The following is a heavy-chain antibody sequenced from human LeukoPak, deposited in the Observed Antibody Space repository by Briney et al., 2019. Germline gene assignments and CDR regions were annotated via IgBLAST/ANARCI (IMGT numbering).Heavy chain of an antibody. V-gene: IGHV3-13*01. CDR2: IGTAGDT. CDR1: GFTFSSYD. D-gene: IGHD4/OR15-4a*01. J-gene: IGHJ5*02. CDR3: ARGGGRANQSKYRTGNWFDP. Sequence: GGSLRLSCAASGFTFSSYDMHWVRQATGKGLEWVSAIGTAGDTYYPGSVKGRFTISRENAKNSLYLQMNSLRAGDTAVYYCARGGGRANQSKYRTGNWFDPWGQGTLVTVSS.